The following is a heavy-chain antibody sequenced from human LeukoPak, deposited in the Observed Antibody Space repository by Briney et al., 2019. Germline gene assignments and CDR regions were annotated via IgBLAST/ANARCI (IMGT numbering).Heavy chain of an antibody. CDR3: AKRPAYYHNSAYYYGMDV. CDR1: GFTFRSYA. CDR2: ISGSGDST. J-gene: IGHJ6*02. D-gene: IGHD3-3*02. V-gene: IGHV3-23*01. Sequence: GGSLRLSCAASGFTFRSYAMSWVRQAPGRGLEWVSAISGSGDSTYYADSVKSRFTISRDNSKNTLYLQMISLRAEDTAVYYCAKRPAYYHNSAYYYGMDVWGQGTTVTVSS.